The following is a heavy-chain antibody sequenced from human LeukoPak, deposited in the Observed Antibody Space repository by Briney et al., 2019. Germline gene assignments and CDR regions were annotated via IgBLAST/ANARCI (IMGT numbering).Heavy chain of an antibody. CDR3: AKGRTYYYDSSDVFDY. V-gene: IGHV3-30*18. J-gene: IGHJ4*02. CDR2: ISYDGSNK. Sequence: RGSLRLSRAPSGFSFSSYGMQWVRQAPGKGLEWVAVISYDGSNKYYADSVKGRFTISRDNSKNTLYLQMNSLRAEDTAVYYCAKGRTYYYDSSDVFDYWGQGTLVTVSS. D-gene: IGHD3-22*01. CDR1: GFSFSSYG.